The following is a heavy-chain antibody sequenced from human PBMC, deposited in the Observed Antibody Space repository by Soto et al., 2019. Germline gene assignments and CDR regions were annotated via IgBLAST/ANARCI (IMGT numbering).Heavy chain of an antibody. D-gene: IGHD3-10*01. CDR1: GFTFSSYS. CDR2: ISSSSSTL. Sequence: EVQLVESGGGLVQPGGSLRLSCAASGFTFSSYSMNWVRQAPGKGLEWVSYISSSSSTLYYADSVKGRFTISRDNAKNLLYLQMNSLRAEDTAVYYCARANYYGSPGDFDYWGQGTLVTVSS. J-gene: IGHJ4*02. CDR3: ARANYYGSPGDFDY. V-gene: IGHV3-48*01.